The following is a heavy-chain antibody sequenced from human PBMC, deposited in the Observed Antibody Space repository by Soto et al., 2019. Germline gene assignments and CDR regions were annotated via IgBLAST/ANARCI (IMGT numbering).Heavy chain of an antibody. J-gene: IGHJ5*02. Sequence: GGSLRLSCAASGFTFNNYAMSWVRQAPGKGLEWVSAISVNVIITYYADSVRGRFTISRDNSENTLFLQMNRLRADDTAVYYCTRDATSMVRGTDNWFDGWGEGTLVTVSS. CDR1: GFTFNNYA. CDR2: ISVNVIIT. CDR3: TRDATSMVRGTDNWFDG. D-gene: IGHD3-10*01. V-gene: IGHV3-23*01.